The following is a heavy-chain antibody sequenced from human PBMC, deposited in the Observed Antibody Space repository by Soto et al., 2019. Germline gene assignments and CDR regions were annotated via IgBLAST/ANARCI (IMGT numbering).Heavy chain of an antibody. CDR3: GRGRSGQIVVFY. V-gene: IGHV1-2*02. CDR2: IGPESGAT. CDR1: GYSFTGHY. Sequence: GASVKVSCKASGYSFTGHYIHWVRQAPEQGPEWMGEIGPESGATRYAQKFQGRVTMTMDTSITTVYMELNNLRPDDTAIYYCGRGRSGQIVVFYWRQGTPVTVSS. J-gene: IGHJ4*02. D-gene: IGHD1-26*01.